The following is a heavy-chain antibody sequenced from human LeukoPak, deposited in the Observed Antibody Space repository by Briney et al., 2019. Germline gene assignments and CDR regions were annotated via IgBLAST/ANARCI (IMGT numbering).Heavy chain of an antibody. Sequence: SETLSLTCAVYGGSLSGYYWSWIRQPPGKGLEWIGEINHSGSTNYNPSLKSRVTISVDTSKNQFSLKLSSVTAADTAVYYCARYYGGNLNWFDPWGQGTLVTVSS. D-gene: IGHD4-23*01. CDR1: GGSLSGYY. CDR3: ARYYGGNLNWFDP. V-gene: IGHV4-34*01. J-gene: IGHJ5*02. CDR2: INHSGST.